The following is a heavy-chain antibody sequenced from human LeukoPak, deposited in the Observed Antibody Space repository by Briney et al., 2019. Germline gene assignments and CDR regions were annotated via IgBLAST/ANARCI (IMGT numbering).Heavy chain of an antibody. V-gene: IGHV3-66*01. CDR2: IYSGGST. J-gene: IGHJ4*02. Sequence: GGSLRLSCAASGFTVSSNYMSWVRQAPGKGLEWVSVIYSGGSTYYADSVKGRFTISRDSSKNTLYLHMYSLRAEDTAVYYCARDQSYSSGWYGGNYYFDYWGQGTLVTVSS. D-gene: IGHD6-19*01. CDR3: ARDQSYSSGWYGGNYYFDY. CDR1: GFTVSSNY.